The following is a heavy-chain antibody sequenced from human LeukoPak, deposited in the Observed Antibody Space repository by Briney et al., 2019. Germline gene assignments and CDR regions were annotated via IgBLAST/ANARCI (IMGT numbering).Heavy chain of an antibody. V-gene: IGHV3-9*01. D-gene: IGHD1-26*01. Sequence: PGGSLRLSCATSGFTFDDYAMHWVRQAPGKGLEWVSGVNWNGGSIGYADSVRGRFSISRDNAKNSLYLQMNSLTAEDTALYFCTRAQEVDDALHFWGQGTLVTVSS. CDR2: VNWNGGSI. CDR3: TRAQEVDDALHF. J-gene: IGHJ4*02. CDR1: GFTFDDYA.